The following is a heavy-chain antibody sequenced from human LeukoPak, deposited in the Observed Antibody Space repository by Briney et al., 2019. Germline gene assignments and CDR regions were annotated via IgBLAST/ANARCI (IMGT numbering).Heavy chain of an antibody. CDR2: INPNSGGT. V-gene: IGHV1-2*02. CDR3: EREKKWMATLDY. D-gene: IGHD5-24*01. J-gene: IGHJ4*02. Sequence: ASVKVSCKASGYTFTGYYIHWVRQAPGQELEWMGWINPNSGGTNYAQKFQGRVTMTRDTSISTAYMELSRLRFDDTAVYYCEREKKWMATLDYWGQGTLVTVSS. CDR1: GYTFTGYY.